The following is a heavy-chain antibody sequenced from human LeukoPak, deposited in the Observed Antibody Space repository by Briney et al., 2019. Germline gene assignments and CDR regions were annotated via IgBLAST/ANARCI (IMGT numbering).Heavy chain of an antibody. D-gene: IGHD3-22*01. CDR2: IRASGGMS. CDR1: GFNFDTYT. V-gene: IGHV3-23*01. J-gene: IGHJ4*02. Sequence: GGSLRLSRAASGFNFDTYTMNWVRQAPGKGLQWVALIRASGGMSYYTDSVKGRFSISRDSFRNTLHLKMNDLRTEDTAVYYCVKDTGMYSYDSSGFDNWGQGTLVTVSS. CDR3: VKDTGMYSYDSSGFDN.